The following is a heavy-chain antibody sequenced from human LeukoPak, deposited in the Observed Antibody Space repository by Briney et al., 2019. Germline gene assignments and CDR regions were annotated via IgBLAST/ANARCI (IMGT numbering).Heavy chain of an antibody. Sequence: GGSLRLSCAASGFTFSSYAMSWVRQAPGKGLEWVSAISGSGGRTYYADSVKGRFTISSDNSKNTLYLQMNSLRAEDTAVYYCAKDLDYGGNFHFDYWGQGTLVTVSS. CDR2: ISGSGGRT. CDR3: AKDLDYGGNFHFDY. V-gene: IGHV3-23*01. J-gene: IGHJ4*02. D-gene: IGHD4-23*01. CDR1: GFTFSSYA.